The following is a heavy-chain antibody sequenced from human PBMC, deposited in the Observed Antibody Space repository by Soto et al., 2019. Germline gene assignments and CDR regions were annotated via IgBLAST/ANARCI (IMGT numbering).Heavy chain of an antibody. CDR3: AKPERFLEWLLDFFDY. V-gene: IGHV3-23*01. Sequence: PGGSLRLSCAASGFTFSSYAMSWVRQAPGKGLEWVSAISGSGGSTYYADSVKGRFTISRDNSKNTLYLQMNSLRAEDTAVYYCAKPERFLEWLLDFFDYWGQGTLVTV. J-gene: IGHJ4*02. CDR2: ISGSGGST. D-gene: IGHD3-3*01. CDR1: GFTFSSYA.